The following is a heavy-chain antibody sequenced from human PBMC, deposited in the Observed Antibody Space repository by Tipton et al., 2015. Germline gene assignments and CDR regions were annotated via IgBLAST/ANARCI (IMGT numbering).Heavy chain of an antibody. CDR2: IYYSGST. CDR3: ARVHRYCSGGSCYLHDY. V-gene: IGHV4-59*01. Sequence: TLSLTCTVSGGSISSYYWSWIRQPPGKGLEWIEYIYYSGSTNYNPSLKSRVTISVDTSKNQFSLKLSSVITADTGVYYCARVHRYCSGGSCYLHDYWGQGTLVTVSS. D-gene: IGHD2-15*01. J-gene: IGHJ4*02. CDR1: GGSISSYY.